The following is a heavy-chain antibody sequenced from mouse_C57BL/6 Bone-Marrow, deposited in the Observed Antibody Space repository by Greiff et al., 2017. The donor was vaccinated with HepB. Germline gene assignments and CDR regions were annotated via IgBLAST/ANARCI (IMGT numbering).Heavy chain of an antibody. D-gene: IGHD1-1*01. CDR2: IWSDGST. Sequence: VQLKESGPGLVAPSQSLSITCTVSGFSLTSYGVHWVRQPPGKGLEWLVVIWSDGSTTYNSALKSRLSISKDNSKSQVFLKMNSLQTDDTAMYYCARLNNYYGSCYAMDYWGQGTSVTVSS. V-gene: IGHV2-6*03. CDR3: ARLNNYYGSCYAMDY. CDR1: GFSLTSYG. J-gene: IGHJ4*01.